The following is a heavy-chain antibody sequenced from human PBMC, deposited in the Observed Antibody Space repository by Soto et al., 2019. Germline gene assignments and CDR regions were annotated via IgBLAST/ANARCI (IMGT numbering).Heavy chain of an antibody. CDR2: ISYDGSNK. J-gene: IGHJ4*02. V-gene: IGHV3-30*18. Sequence: QVQLVESGGGVVQPGRSLRLSCAASGFTFSSYGMHWVRQAPGKGLEWVAVISYDGSNKYYADSVKGRFTISRDNSKNTLYLQMNSLRAEDTAVYYCAKERYYGDYALDYWGQRTLVTVSS. CDR3: AKERYYGDYALDY. CDR1: GFTFSSYG. D-gene: IGHD4-17*01.